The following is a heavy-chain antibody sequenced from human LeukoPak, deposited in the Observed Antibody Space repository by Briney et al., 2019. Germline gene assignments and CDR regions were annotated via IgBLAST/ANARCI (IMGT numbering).Heavy chain of an antibody. Sequence: PGGSLRLSCAASGFTFDDYAMHWVRHAPGRGLEWVSGISWNSGNIDYADAVKGRFTISRDNAKNSPYLQMKSLRAEDTALYYCARDPYYSSSSPFFDYWGQGTLVTVSS. V-gene: IGHV3-9*01. CDR2: ISWNSGNI. CDR3: ARDPYYSSSSPFFDY. J-gene: IGHJ4*02. CDR1: GFTFDDYA. D-gene: IGHD6-6*01.